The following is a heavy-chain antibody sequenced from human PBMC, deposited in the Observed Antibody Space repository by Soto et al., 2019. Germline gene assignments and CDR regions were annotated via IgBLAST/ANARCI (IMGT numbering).Heavy chain of an antibody. V-gene: IGHV3-74*01. Sequence: AGGSLRLSCAASGFAFSSEWMHWVRQAPGKGLVWVSRIDPYDTGITYADSVKGRFAISRDNAKSTLYLQMNSLRAEDTAVYYCTSDTFGARDSWGQGTLVTVSS. CDR1: GFAFSSEW. J-gene: IGHJ4*02. D-gene: IGHD2-15*01. CDR2: IDPYDTGI. CDR3: TSDTFGARDS.